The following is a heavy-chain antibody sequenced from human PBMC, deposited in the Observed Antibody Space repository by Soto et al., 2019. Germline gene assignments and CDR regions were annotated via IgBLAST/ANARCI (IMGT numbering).Heavy chain of an antibody. CDR3: ARAPYNWNVLDY. CDR1: GFTFSSYA. V-gene: IGHV3-30-3*01. CDR2: ISYDGSNK. J-gene: IGHJ4*02. Sequence: PGGSLRLSCAASGFTFSSYAMHWFRQAPGKGLEWVAVISYDGSNKYYADSVKGRFTISRDNSKNTLYLQMNSLRAEDTAVYYCARAPYNWNVLDYWGQGTLVTVSS. D-gene: IGHD1-20*01.